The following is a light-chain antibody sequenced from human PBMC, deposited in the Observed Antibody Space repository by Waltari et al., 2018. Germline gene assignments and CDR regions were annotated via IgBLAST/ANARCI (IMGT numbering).Light chain of an antibody. CDR2: RTS. CDR3: QQFDRLALT. J-gene: IGKJ4*01. Sequence: DIQMTQSPSSLSASVGDTVTITCQASQDMRNLLNWYQQKPGKAPKLLIYRTSTLEKGVPSRFSGSVSGRDFTLTISNLQPGDFATYYFQQFDRLALTFGGGTKVEI. CDR1: QDMRNL. V-gene: IGKV1-33*01.